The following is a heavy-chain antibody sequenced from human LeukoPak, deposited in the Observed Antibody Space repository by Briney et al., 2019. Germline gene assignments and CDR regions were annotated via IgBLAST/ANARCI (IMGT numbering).Heavy chain of an antibody. CDR2: MNPNSGNT. CDR3: ARGRRVRGVISAFDYYYGMDV. Sequence: ASVKVSCKASGYTFTSYDINWVRQATGQGLEWMGWMNPNSGNTGYAQKFQGRVTMTRNTSISTAYMELSSLRSEDTAVYYCARGRRVRGVISAFDYYYGMDVWGQGTTVTVSS. J-gene: IGHJ6*02. D-gene: IGHD3-10*01. V-gene: IGHV1-8*01. CDR1: GYTFTSYD.